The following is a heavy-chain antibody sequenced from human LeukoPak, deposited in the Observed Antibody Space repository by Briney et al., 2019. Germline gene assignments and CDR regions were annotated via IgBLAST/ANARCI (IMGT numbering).Heavy chain of an antibody. D-gene: IGHD3-10*01. CDR3: ARDGPAQMVDFDY. CDR1: GYTFSGTGWY. V-gene: IGHV1-2*02. J-gene: IGHJ4*02. CDR2: IYPNNGAT. Sequence: PSVKVSCKASGYTFSGTGWYLCWLRQAPGQGLECMGWIYPNNGATGYAQKFQGRVAMTRDTSISTACMGLSRLRPDDTAVYYCARDGPAQMVDFDYWGQGTLVTVSS.